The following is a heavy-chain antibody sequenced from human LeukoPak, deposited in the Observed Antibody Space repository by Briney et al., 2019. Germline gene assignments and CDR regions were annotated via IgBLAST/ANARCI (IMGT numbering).Heavy chain of an antibody. D-gene: IGHD3-22*01. V-gene: IGHV4-39*01. Sequence: SETLSLTCTVSGGSISSSSYYWGWIRQPPGKGLEWIGSIYYSGITYYNASLKSRVTISVDTSKNQFSLKLSSVTAADTAVYYCAKPSYYDSSAYAFDIWGQGTMVTVSS. CDR1: GGSISSSSYY. J-gene: IGHJ3*02. CDR2: IYYSGIT. CDR3: AKPSYYDSSAYAFDI.